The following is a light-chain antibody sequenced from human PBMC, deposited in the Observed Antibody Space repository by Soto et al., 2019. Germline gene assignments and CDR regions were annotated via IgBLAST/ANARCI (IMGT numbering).Light chain of an antibody. CDR1: QIVLYSSNNKNY. CDR3: QQYYSTPLT. V-gene: IGKV4-1*01. Sequence: DIVMTQSPDSLTVSLGERATINCKSSQIVLYSSNNKNYLAWYQQKPGQPPKLLIYWASTRESGVPDRFSGSGSGTDFNLTTSSLQAEDVAVYYCQQYYSTPLTFGGGTKVDIK. CDR2: WAS. J-gene: IGKJ4*01.